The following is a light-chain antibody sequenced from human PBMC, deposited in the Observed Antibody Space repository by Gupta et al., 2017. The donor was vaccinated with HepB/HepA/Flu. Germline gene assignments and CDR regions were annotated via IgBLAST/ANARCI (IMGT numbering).Light chain of an antibody. CDR1: SDLYVGNYR. Sequence: QALLTQPSSLSAAPGASASLPCTLQSDLYVGNYRIYWYHQKPGSPPQYLRRYKSDSDKQQASGVPSRFSGSKDASANAGILVIPGLQSEDEADYYWMIWHISSWVFGGGTKLTVL. J-gene: IGLJ3*02. V-gene: IGLV5-45*02. CDR3: MIWHISSWV. CDR2: YKSDSDK.